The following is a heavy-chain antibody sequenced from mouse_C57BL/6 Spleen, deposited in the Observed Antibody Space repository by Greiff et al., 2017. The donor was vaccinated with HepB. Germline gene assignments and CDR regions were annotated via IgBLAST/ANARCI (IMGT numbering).Heavy chain of an antibody. CDR2: ISYDGSN. CDR1: GYSITSGYY. D-gene: IGHD1-1*01. Sequence: VQLKQSGPGLVKPSQSLSLTCSVTGYSITSGYYWNWIRQFPGNKLEWMGYISYDGSNNYNPSLKNRITITRDTSKNQFFLKLNSVTTEDTATYYCACSPYWYFDVWGTGTTVTVSS. V-gene: IGHV3-6*01. J-gene: IGHJ1*03. CDR3: ACSPYWYFDV.